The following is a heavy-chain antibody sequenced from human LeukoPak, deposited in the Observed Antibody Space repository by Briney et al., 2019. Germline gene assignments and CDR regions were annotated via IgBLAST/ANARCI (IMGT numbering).Heavy chain of an antibody. J-gene: IGHJ5*02. CDR2: IYPGDSDT. CDR1: GYSFTSNW. CDR3: IRGAVPGSLDPDH. D-gene: IGHD6-19*01. Sequence: GESLKISCKGPGYSFTSNWICWVGQMPGKGLEWMGIIYPGDSDTRYSPSFQGQVTISADKSISTAYLQWSRLKASDTAMYYCIRGAVPGSLDPDHWGQGTLVTVYS. V-gene: IGHV5-51*01.